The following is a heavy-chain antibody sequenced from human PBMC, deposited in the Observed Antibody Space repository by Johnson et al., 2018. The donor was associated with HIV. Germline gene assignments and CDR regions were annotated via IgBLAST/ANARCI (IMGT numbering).Heavy chain of an antibody. V-gene: IGHV3-23*04. Sequence: VQLVESGGGLVQPGGSLRLSCAASGFTFSSYDMHWVRQATGKGLEWVSAISGSGGSTYYADSVKGRFTISRDNSINALYLQIDTLRVEDTAVYYCARSKLQFLAPDAFDIWGRGTMVTVSS. J-gene: IGHJ3*02. CDR3: ARSKLQFLAPDAFDI. D-gene: IGHD5-24*01. CDR1: GFTFSSYD. CDR2: ISGSGGST.